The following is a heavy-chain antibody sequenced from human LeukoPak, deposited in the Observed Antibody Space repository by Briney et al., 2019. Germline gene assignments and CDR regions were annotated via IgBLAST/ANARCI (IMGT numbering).Heavy chain of an antibody. D-gene: IGHD3-9*01. V-gene: IGHV4-34*01. CDR1: GGSFSGYY. CDR2: INRSGST. J-gene: IGHJ4*02. Sequence: SETLSLTCAVYGGSFSGYYWSWIRQPPGKGLEWIGEINRSGSTNYNPSLKSRVTISVDTSKNQFSLKLSSVTAADTAVYYCARGRDYDILTGYSVTTHFDYWGQGTLVTVSS. CDR3: ARGRDYDILTGYSVTTHFDY.